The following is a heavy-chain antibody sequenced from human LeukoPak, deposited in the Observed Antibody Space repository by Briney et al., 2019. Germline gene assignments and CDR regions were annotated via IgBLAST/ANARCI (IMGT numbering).Heavy chain of an antibody. CDR2: ISYDGSNK. CDR1: GFTFSSYA. D-gene: IGHD3-22*01. J-gene: IGHJ4*02. Sequence: PGGSLRLSCAASGFTFSSYAMHWVRQAPGKGLEWVAVISYDGSNKYYADSVKGRFTISRDNSKNTLYLQMNSLRAEDTAVYYCATPYYYDSSGYLDYWGQGTLVTVSS. V-gene: IGHV3-30*01. CDR3: ATPYYYDSSGYLDY.